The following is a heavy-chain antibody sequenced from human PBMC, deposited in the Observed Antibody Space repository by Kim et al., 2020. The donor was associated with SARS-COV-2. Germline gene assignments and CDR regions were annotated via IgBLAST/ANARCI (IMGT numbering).Heavy chain of an antibody. CDR2: NYHSGST. V-gene: IGHV4-4*02. Sequence: SETLSLTCAVSGGSISSSNWWCWCRQPPGKGLEWIGENYHSGSTNYNPSLKSRGTISVDKSTNQLSLKLLSVTAADTAAYYCARRADCGYEYYYGMDVWG. D-gene: IGHD5-12*01. CDR3: ARRADCGYEYYYGMDV. CDR1: GGSISSSNW. J-gene: IGHJ6*01.